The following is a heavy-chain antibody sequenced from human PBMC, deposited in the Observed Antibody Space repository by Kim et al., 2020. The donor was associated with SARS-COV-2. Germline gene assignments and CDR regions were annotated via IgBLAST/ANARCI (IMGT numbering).Heavy chain of an antibody. V-gene: IGHV3-23*01. CDR2: ISVGGDT. CDR1: QFTLSAYA. CDR3: TRRNYPYYGMDL. D-gene: IGHD3-10*01. J-gene: IGHJ6*02. Sequence: GGSLRLSCAASQFTLSAYAMNWVRQAPGRGLESVSSISVGGDTFYGDSVKGRFSISRDSSKNTIYLQMNSLRAEDTAVFYCTRRNYPYYGMDLWGQGTTVTVSS.